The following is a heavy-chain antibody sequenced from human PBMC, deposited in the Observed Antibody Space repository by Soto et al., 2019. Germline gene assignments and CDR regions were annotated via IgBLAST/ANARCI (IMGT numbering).Heavy chain of an antibody. CDR1: GFTFSDHY. CDR2: TRNKANSYTT. J-gene: IGHJ6*03. CDR3: ARSRSVGSGSYYPPDYYYYYMDV. V-gene: IGHV3-72*01. D-gene: IGHD3-10*01. Sequence: GGSLRLSCAASGFTFSDHYMGWVRQAPGKGLEWVGRTRNKANSYTTEYAASVKGRFTISRDDSKNSLYLQMNSLKTEDTAVYYCARSRSVGSGSYYPPDYYYYYMDVWGKGTTVTVSS.